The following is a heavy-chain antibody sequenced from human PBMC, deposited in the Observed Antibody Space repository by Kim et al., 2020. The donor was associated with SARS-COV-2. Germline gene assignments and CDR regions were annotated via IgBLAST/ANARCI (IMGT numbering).Heavy chain of an antibody. CDR3: AKGPIVGDTIDYYMDV. V-gene: IGHV3-9*01. Sequence: GGSLRLSCAASGFTFDDYAMHWVRQAPGKGLEWVSGISWNSGSIGYADSVKGRFTISRDNAKNSLYLQMNSLRAEDTAVYYCAKGPIVGDTIDYYMDVWGEGTTVTVPS. D-gene: IGHD1-26*01. J-gene: IGHJ6*03. CDR2: ISWNSGSI. CDR1: GFTFDDYA.